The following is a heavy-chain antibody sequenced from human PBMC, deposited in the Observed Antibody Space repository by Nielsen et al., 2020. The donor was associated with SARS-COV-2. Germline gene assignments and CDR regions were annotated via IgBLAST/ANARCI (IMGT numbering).Heavy chain of an antibody. CDR2: IYYSGST. J-gene: IGHJ6*03. V-gene: IGHV4-59*01. CDR3: ARTPSSGWPYYYYYMDV. CDR1: GGSISSYY. Sequence: SETLSLTCIVSGGSISSYYWSWIRQPPGKGLEWIGYIYYSGSTNYNPSLKSRVTISVDTSKNQFSLKLSSVTAADTAVYYCARTPSSGWPYYYYYMDVWGKGTTVTVSS. D-gene: IGHD6-19*01.